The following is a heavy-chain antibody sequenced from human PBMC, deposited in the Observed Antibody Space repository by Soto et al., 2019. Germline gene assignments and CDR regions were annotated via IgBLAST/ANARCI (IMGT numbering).Heavy chain of an antibody. J-gene: IGHJ6*02. Sequence: QVQLQESGPGLVKPSETLSLTCTVSGGSVSSESHYWSWIRQTPGKGLEWIGYIYYTGSTNYNPSLKGRVTMSVYTSRDQVSMRLRSVTRADTAVDYCARDQYDFRSGSYYYAMEVWGQGTKVTVSS. CDR3: ARDQYDFRSGSYYYAMEV. CDR2: IYYTGST. CDR1: GGSVSSESHY. V-gene: IGHV4-61*01. D-gene: IGHD3-3*01.